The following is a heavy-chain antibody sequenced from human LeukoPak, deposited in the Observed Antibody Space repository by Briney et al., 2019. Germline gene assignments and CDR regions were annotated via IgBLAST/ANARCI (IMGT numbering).Heavy chain of an antibody. Sequence: SETLSLTCAVYGGSFSGYYWSWIRQPPGKGLEWIGEINHSGSTNYNPSLKSRVTISVDTSKNQFSLKLSSVTAADTAVYYCASDGSGSYYKGIDYWGQGTLVTVSS. CDR3: ASDGSGSYYKGIDY. V-gene: IGHV4-34*01. CDR1: GGSFSGYY. J-gene: IGHJ4*02. CDR2: INHSGST. D-gene: IGHD3-10*01.